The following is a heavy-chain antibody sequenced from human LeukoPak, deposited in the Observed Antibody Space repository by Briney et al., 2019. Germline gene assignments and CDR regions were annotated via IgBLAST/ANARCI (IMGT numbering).Heavy chain of an antibody. CDR2: INPSGGST. J-gene: IGHJ4*02. V-gene: IGHV1-46*01. CDR3: ARDMAGGDPGYYFDY. D-gene: IGHD2-21*01. CDR1: GYTFTSYY. Sequence: ASVKVSCKASGYTFTSYYMHWVRQGPGQGLEWMGIINPSGGSTSYAQKFQGRVTMTRDMSTSTVYMELSSLRSEDTAVYYCARDMAGGDPGYYFDYWGQGTLVTVSS.